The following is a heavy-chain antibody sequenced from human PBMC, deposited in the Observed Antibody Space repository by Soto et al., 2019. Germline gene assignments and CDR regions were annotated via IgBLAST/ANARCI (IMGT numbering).Heavy chain of an antibody. D-gene: IGHD2-8*01. Sequence: EVQLLESGGGLVQPGGSLRLSCAASAFTFSSYAMSWVRQSPGKGLEWVSGISGSGISTYYADSVKGRFSISRDNSKNTLYLQMDSLRAEDTAVYYCARRGTYQWGHFDYWGQGVQVTVSS. CDR3: ARRGTYQWGHFDY. CDR2: ISGSGIST. J-gene: IGHJ4*02. CDR1: AFTFSSYA. V-gene: IGHV3-23*01.